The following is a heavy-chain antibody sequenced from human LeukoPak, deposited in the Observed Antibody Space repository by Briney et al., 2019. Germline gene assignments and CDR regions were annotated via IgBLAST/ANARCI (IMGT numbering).Heavy chain of an antibody. D-gene: IGHD3-10*01. Sequence: GGSLRLSCAASGFTFSSYAMSWVRQAPGKGLEWVSAIRGSGGSTYYADSVKGRFTISRDNSKNTLYLQINSLRAEDTAVYYCAKWGTPRTMVRGVPIDYWGQGTLVTVSS. V-gene: IGHV3-23*01. CDR2: IRGSGGST. CDR3: AKWGTPRTMVRGVPIDY. J-gene: IGHJ4*02. CDR1: GFTFSSYA.